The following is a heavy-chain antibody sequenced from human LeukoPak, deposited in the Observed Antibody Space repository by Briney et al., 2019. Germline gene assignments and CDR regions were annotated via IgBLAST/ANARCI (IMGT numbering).Heavy chain of an antibody. Sequence: SETLSLTCTVSGGSISSGDYYWSWIRQPPGKGLEWIGEINHSGSTNYNPSLKSRVTISVDTSKNQFSLKLSSVTAADTAVYYCARDNTPKGITIFGVVINKYYYYGMDVWGQGTTVTVSS. CDR1: GGSISSGDYY. J-gene: IGHJ6*02. CDR3: ARDNTPKGITIFGVVINKYYYYGMDV. D-gene: IGHD3-3*01. CDR2: INHSGST. V-gene: IGHV4-39*07.